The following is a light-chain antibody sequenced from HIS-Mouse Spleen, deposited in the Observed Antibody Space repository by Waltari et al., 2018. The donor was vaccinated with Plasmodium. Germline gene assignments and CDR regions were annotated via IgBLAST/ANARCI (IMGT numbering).Light chain of an antibody. J-gene: IGKJ2*01. CDR1: QGISSY. CDR3: QQYYSFPYT. CDR2: AAS. Sequence: AIWMTQSPYLLSPSPGDKEPTSCRRSQGISSYLAWYQQKPGKAPELLIYAASTLQSGVPSRFSGSGSGTDFTLTISCLQSEDFATYYCQQYYSFPYTFGQGTKLEIK. V-gene: IGKV1D-8*02.